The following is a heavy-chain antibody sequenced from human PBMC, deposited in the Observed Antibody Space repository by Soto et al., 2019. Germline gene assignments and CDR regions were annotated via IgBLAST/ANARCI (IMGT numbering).Heavy chain of an antibody. Sequence: PGGSLRLSCAAPGFSFSNYGMHWVRQAPGKGLEWVAAIFRDGNTKQYADSVKGRFSVSRDNSKNTLYLQMNSLRAEDTAVYYCAKDGLVVTTNYWGQGTLVTVSS. D-gene: IGHD2-21*02. CDR3: AKDGLVVTTNY. CDR1: GFSFSNYG. J-gene: IGHJ4*02. CDR2: IFRDGNTK. V-gene: IGHV3-33*06.